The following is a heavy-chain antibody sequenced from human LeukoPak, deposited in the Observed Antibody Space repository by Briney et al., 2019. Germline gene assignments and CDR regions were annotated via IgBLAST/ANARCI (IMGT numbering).Heavy chain of an antibody. CDR3: ARVRVIVGATFLDY. V-gene: IGHV4-59*12. D-gene: IGHD1-26*01. CDR2: IYYTGNT. CDR1: GGSFSGYY. J-gene: IGHJ4*02. Sequence: PSETLSLTCAVYGGSFSGYYWSWIRQPPGKGLEWIGYIYYTGNTNYNPSLKSRVTISVDTSKNQFSLKVFSVTAADTAVYYCARVRVIVGATFLDYWGQGILVTVSS.